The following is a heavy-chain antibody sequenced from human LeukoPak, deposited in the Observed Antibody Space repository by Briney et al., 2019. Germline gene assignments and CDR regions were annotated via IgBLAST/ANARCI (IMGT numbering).Heavy chain of an antibody. J-gene: IGHJ3*02. CDR1: GFTVSSNY. CDR2: IYSGGTT. V-gene: IGHV3-66*01. CDR3: ARANWNDDAFDI. Sequence: PGGSLRLSCAASGFTVSSNYMSWVRQAPGKGLEWVSVIYSGGTTYYADSVKGRFTISRDNSKNTLYLQVNSLRADDTAVYYCARANWNDDAFDIWGQGTMVTVS. D-gene: IGHD1-20*01.